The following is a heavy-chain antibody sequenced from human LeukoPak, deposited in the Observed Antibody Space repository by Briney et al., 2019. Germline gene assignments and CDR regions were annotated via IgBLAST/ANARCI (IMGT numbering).Heavy chain of an antibody. CDR1: GFTFSSYW. J-gene: IGHJ4*02. CDR2: IKQDGSEK. D-gene: IGHD1-26*01. CDR3: ARGSSAGASLRHDY. V-gene: IGHV3-7*01. Sequence: GGSLRLSCAASGFTFSSYWMSWVRQAPGKGLDWVANIKQDGSEKHFADSVKGRFTISRDNAKKSLYLQMNSLRAEDTAVYYCARGSSAGASLRHDYWGQGTLVTVSS.